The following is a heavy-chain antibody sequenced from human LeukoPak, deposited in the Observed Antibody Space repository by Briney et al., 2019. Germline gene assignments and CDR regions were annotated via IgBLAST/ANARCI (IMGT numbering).Heavy chain of an antibody. Sequence: PSETLSLTCTVSGGSISSFYWSWIRQPPGKGLEWIGYIYYSGSTYYNPSLKSRVTISVDTSKNQFSLKLSSVTAADTAVYYCARALSNVDCGGDCYSVLADYYFDYWGQGTLVTVSS. D-gene: IGHD2-21*02. J-gene: IGHJ4*02. V-gene: IGHV4-59*06. CDR1: GGSISSFY. CDR2: IYYSGST. CDR3: ARALSNVDCGGDCYSVLADYYFDY.